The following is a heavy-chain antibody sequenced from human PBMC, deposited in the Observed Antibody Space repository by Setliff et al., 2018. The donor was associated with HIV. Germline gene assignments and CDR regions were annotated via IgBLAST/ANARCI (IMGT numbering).Heavy chain of an antibody. V-gene: IGHV4-34*01. CDR3: ARLTTTYYYDSSAYYHPV. J-gene: IGHJ4*02. Sequence: ASETLSLTCAVYGGSFSGYYWSWIRQPPGKGLEWIGEINHSGSTNYNPSLKSRVTISVDTSKNQFSLKLSSVTAADTAVFYCARLTTTYYYDSSAYYHPVWGQGTLVTVSS. CDR2: INHSGST. D-gene: IGHD3-22*01. CDR1: GGSFSGYY.